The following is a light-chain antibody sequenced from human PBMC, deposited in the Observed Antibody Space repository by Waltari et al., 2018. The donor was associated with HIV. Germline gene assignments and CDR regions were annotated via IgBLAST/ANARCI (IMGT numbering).Light chain of an antibody. V-gene: IGLV1-44*01. CDR3: TTWEVGLDGCG. J-gene: IGLJ3*02. CDR2: SNN. Sequence: HFVLTQPPSASGTPGQRVTISCSGGSPNIGSNSVNWYQLVPGTAPTVLIYSNNQQPGRVPDLFSACESGSSTGLPISGRDCGDEADFYLTTWEVGLDGCGFVGWNKLTGL. CDR1: SPNIGSNS.